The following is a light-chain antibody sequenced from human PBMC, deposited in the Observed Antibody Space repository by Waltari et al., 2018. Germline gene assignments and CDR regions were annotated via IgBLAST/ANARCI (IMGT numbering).Light chain of an antibody. J-gene: IGKJ4*01. CDR3: QQYSNRLT. CDR1: QSVSSN. V-gene: IGKV3-15*01. Sequence: EIVMTQSPATLSVSPGERATLSCRASQSVSSNLAWYQQKPGQAPRLLINGASTRATGIPARFSGSGSGTEFTLTISSLQSEDFAVYYCQQYSNRLTFGVGTKVEIK. CDR2: GAS.